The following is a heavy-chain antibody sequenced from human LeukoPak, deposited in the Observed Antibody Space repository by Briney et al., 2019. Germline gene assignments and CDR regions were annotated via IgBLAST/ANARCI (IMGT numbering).Heavy chain of an antibody. CDR3: ARDLSGSLSLYDY. V-gene: IGHV1-18*01. D-gene: IGHD1-26*01. CDR1: GYAFTSYG. CDR2: ISGYNGKT. Sequence: ASVKVSCKASGYAFTSYGISWVRQAPGQGLEWMGWISGYNGKTYYARQLQARVTMTTDTYTNTAYIELRSLRSDDTAVYYCARDLSGSLSLYDYWGQGTLVTVSS. J-gene: IGHJ4*02.